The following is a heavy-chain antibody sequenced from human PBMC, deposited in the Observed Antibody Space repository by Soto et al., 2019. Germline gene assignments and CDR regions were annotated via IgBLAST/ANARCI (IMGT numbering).Heavy chain of an antibody. CDR2: INSDGSST. V-gene: IGHV3-74*01. CDR1: GFTFSSYW. D-gene: IGHD3-3*01. Sequence: GGSLRLSCAASGFTFSSYWMHWVRQAPGKGLVWVSRINSDGSSTSYADSVKGRFTISRDNAKNTLYLQMNSLRAEDTAVYYCAREKVYDFWSGPFAYWGQGTLVTVSS. J-gene: IGHJ4*02. CDR3: AREKVYDFWSGPFAY.